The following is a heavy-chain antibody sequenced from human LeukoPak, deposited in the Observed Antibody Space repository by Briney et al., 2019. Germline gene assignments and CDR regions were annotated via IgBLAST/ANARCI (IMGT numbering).Heavy chain of an antibody. V-gene: IGHV1-46*01. CDR2: INPSGGST. CDR1: GYIFTSYY. Sequence: EASVKVSCKASGYIFTSYYMHWVRQAPGQGLEWMGIINPSGGSTSYAQKFQGRVTMTRDTSTSTVYMELSSLRSEDTAVYYCARANLEYYYDSSGKSRYFQHWGQGTLVTVSS. J-gene: IGHJ1*01. D-gene: IGHD3-22*01. CDR3: ARANLEYYYDSSGKSRYFQH.